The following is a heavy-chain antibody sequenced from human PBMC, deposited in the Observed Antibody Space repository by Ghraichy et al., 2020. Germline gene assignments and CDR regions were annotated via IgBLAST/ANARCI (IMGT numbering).Heavy chain of an antibody. CDR3: ARGHKITAAAYYYYYYMDV. V-gene: IGHV1-8*01. D-gene: IGHD6-13*01. CDR2: MNPNSGNT. CDR1: GYTFTSYD. J-gene: IGHJ6*03. Sequence: ASVKVSCKASGYTFTSYDINWVRQATGQGLEWMGWMNPNSGNTGYAQKFQGRVTMTRNTSISTAYMELSSLRSEDTAVYYCARGHKITAAAYYYYYYMDVWGKGTTVTVSS.